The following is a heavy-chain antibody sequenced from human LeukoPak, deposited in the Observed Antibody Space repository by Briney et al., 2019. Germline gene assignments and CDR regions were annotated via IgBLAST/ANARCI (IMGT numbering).Heavy chain of an antibody. CDR1: GYTFTGYY. CDR3: ARVYYDSSGTENWYFDL. CDR2: INPNSGGT. V-gene: IGHV1-2*02. Sequence: ASVKVSCKASGYTFTGYYMHWVRQAPGQGLEWMGWINPNSGGTNYAQKFQGRVTMTRDTSISTAYMELSRLRSDDTAVYYCARVYYDSSGTENWYFDLWGRGTLVTVSS. D-gene: IGHD3-22*01. J-gene: IGHJ2*01.